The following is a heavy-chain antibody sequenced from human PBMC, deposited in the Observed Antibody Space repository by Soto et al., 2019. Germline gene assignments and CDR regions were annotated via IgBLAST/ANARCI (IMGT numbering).Heavy chain of an antibody. V-gene: IGHV3-30*03. D-gene: IGHD3-22*01. CDR2: ILYDGSNK. CDR1: GFTFSSYG. Sequence: QVQLVESGGGVVQPGRSLRLSCAASGFTFSSYGMHWVRQAPGKGLEWVAVILYDGSNKYYADSVKGRFTISRDNSKNTLYLQMNSLRAEDTAVYYCATRIVGRKYYYDMDVWGQGTTVTVSS. CDR3: ATRIVGRKYYYDMDV. J-gene: IGHJ6*02.